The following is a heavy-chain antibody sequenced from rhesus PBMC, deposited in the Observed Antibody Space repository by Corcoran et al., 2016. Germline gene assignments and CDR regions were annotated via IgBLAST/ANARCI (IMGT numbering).Heavy chain of an antibody. CDR1: GYTFTTSA. J-gene: IGHJ4*01. CDR2: NNTDTGNP. D-gene: IGHD3S6*01. Sequence: QVQLVQSGAEVKQPGASVKVSCKASGYTFTTSALNWVRQAHGQGLEWMGGNNTDTGNPTDAQGLKERFTFALDTSITTAYLQSSSRKAEDTAVYYCARSHFAPGFDYWGQGVLVTVSS. V-gene: IGHV7-114*01. CDR3: ARSHFAPGFDY.